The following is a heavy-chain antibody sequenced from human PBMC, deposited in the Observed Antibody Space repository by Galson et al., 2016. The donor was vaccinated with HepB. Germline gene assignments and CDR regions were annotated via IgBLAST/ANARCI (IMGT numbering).Heavy chain of an antibody. CDR1: GFTFGSYW. D-gene: IGHD6-13*01. CDR3: AKDTSYSSSWFYFDY. J-gene: IGHJ4*02. V-gene: IGHV3-7*03. CDR2: IRQDGSVK. Sequence: SLRLSCAASGFTFGSYWMTWVRQAPGKGLEWVANIRQDGSVKYYVDSVKGRFTISRDNARNSLYLQMNGLRPEDTALYYCAKDTSYSSSWFYFDYWGQGVPVTVSS.